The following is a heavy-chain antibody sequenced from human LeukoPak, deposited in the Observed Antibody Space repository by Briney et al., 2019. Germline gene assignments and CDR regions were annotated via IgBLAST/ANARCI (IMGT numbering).Heavy chain of an antibody. D-gene: IGHD5/OR15-5a*01. Sequence: ASVKVSCKASGGTFSSYAISWVRQAPGQGLEWMGGITPIFGTANYAQKFQGRVTITADESTSTAYMELSSLRSEDTAVYYCARGPSGLKNYYYYGMDVWGQGTTVTVSS. CDR1: GGTFSSYA. V-gene: IGHV1-69*13. CDR3: ARGPSGLKNYYYYGMDV. J-gene: IGHJ6*02. CDR2: ITPIFGTA.